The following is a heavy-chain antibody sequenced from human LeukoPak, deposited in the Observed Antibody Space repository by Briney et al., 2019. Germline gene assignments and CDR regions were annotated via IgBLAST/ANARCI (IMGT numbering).Heavy chain of an antibody. CDR2: IKQDGSEK. CDR1: GFTFSSYW. V-gene: IGHV3-7*01. CDR3: AREFSSSPRHFDY. D-gene: IGHD6-6*01. J-gene: IGHJ4*02. Sequence: PGGSLRLSCAASGFTFSSYWMSWVRQAPGKGLEWVANIKQDGSEKYYVDSVKGRFTISRDNAKNSLYLQMNSLRDEDTAVYYCAREFSSSPRHFDYWGQGTLVTVSS.